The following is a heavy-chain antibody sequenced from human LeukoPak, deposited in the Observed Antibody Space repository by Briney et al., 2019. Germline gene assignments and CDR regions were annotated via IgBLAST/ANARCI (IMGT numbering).Heavy chain of an antibody. V-gene: IGHV4-38-2*01. J-gene: IGHJ4*02. D-gene: IGHD2-2*02. CDR3: ARIYRSSISCYISY. CDR1: GYSISNGYF. Sequence: SETLSLTCAVSGYSISNGYFWGWIRQPPGKGLEWIGSIYHSGNTYYNPSLKSRVTISVDTSKNQFSLKLTSVTAADTAVYYCARIYRSSISCYISYWGQGSLVTVSS. CDR2: IYHSGNT.